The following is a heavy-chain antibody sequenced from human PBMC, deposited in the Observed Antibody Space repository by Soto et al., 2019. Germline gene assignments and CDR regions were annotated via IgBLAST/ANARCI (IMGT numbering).Heavy chain of an antibody. Sequence: VASVKVSCKASDYTFTSYGIIWVRQAPGQGLEWIGWISVYNGNTNYAQKFRGRVTMTTDISTTTAYMEMRSLGSDDTAVYYCARSGSSWNLREFDYWGQGTLVTVSS. CDR1: DYTFTSYG. CDR2: ISVYNGNT. V-gene: IGHV1-18*01. CDR3: ARSGSSWNLREFDY. D-gene: IGHD6-13*01. J-gene: IGHJ4*02.